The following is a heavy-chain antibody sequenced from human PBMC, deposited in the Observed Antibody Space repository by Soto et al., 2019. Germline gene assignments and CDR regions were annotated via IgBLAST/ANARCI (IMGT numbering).Heavy chain of an antibody. V-gene: IGHV1-3*01. D-gene: IGHD2-8*01. CDR2: INAGNGNT. CDR3: ARDFIVLMVYAPYV. CDR1: GYTFTSYA. Sequence: ASVKVSCKASGYTFTSYAMHWVRQAPGQRLEWMGWINAGNGNTKYSQKFQGRVTITRDTSASTAYMELSSLRSEDTAVYYCARDFIVLMVYAPYVWGQGTTVTVSS. J-gene: IGHJ6*02.